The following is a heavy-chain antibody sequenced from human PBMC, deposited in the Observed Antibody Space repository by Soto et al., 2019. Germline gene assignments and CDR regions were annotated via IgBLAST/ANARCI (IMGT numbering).Heavy chain of an antibody. CDR1: GLTFSTYP. D-gene: IGHD6-19*01. J-gene: IGHJ4*02. CDR3: ATKLAGHNPFDD. CDR2: ISPGGGDT. Sequence: EVQLVESGGGLVQPGGSLRLSCAASGLTFSTYPMSWVRQAPGKGLEWVSGISPGGGDTPYADSVKGRFTISRDNSKNMLYLQMNSLRVEDTAVYYCATKLAGHNPFDDWGQGTLVTVSS. V-gene: IGHV3-23*04.